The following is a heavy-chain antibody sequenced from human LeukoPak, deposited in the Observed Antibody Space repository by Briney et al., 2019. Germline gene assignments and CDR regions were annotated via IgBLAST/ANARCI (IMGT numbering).Heavy chain of an antibody. Sequence: GGSLRLSCAASGFTFSSYEMNWIRQAPGKGLEWVSYISSSGRTKYYADSVKGRFTISRDNAKNSLYLEMNSLRAEDTAVYYCASAGITMYDYWGQGTLVTVSS. D-gene: IGHD3-10*02. CDR1: GFTFSSYE. V-gene: IGHV3-48*03. CDR3: ASAGITMYDY. CDR2: ISSSGRTK. J-gene: IGHJ4*02.